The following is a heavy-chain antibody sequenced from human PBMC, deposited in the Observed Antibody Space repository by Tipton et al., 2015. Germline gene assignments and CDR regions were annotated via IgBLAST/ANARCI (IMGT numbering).Heavy chain of an antibody. J-gene: IGHJ4*02. Sequence: SLRLSCAASGFAFSSYCMNWVRQAPGKGLEWVALISYDGSTKYYSDSVKGRFTISRDNSKNTMYLQMNSLRAEDTAEYYCAREEGPFDYWGQGTLVTVSS. V-gene: IGHV3-30*03. CDR3: AREEGPFDY. CDR2: ISYDGSTK. CDR1: GFAFSSYC.